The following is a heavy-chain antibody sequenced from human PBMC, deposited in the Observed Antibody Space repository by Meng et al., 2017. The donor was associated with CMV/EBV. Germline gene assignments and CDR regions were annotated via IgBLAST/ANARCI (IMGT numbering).Heavy chain of an antibody. J-gene: IGHJ4*02. CDR1: GGSISSYY. CDR3: AGQNVAAAAGTVFDY. Sequence: SETLSLTCTVSGGSISSYYWSWIRQPPGKGLEWIGYIHYSGSTNYNPSLKSRVTISVDTSKNQFSLKLSSVTAADTAVYYCAGQNVAAAAGTVFDYWGQGTLVTVSS. D-gene: IGHD6-13*01. CDR2: IHYSGST. V-gene: IGHV4-59*01.